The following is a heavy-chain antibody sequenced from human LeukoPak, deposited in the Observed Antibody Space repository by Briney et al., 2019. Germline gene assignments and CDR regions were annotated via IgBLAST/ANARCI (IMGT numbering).Heavy chain of an antibody. V-gene: IGHV3-48*03. CDR2: ISSSGSTI. Sequence: PGGSLRLSCAASGFTFSSYEMNWVRQAPGKGLEWVSYISSSGSTIYYADSVRGRFTISRDNAKNSLYLQMNSLRAEDTAVYYCARGPTYYYDSGGYATSNAFDIWGQGTMVTVSS. D-gene: IGHD3-22*01. CDR3: ARGPTYYYDSGGYATSNAFDI. J-gene: IGHJ3*02. CDR1: GFTFSSYE.